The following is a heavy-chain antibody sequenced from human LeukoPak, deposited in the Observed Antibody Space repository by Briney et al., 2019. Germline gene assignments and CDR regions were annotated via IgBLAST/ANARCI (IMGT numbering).Heavy chain of an antibody. CDR2: VCHDGGT. CDR1: GGSITSGGYC. J-gene: IGHJ5*02. V-gene: IGHV4-31*03. CDR3: AKEGRDSGGYNGWFEP. D-gene: IGHD2-15*01. Sequence: SETLSLTCTVSGGSITSGGYCWSWIRQHPGKGLEWIGYVCHDGGTSYNPSLKSRVTVAIDTSKNQFSLKLNSVTAADTAVFYCAKEGRDSGGYNGWFEPWGQGTLVTVSS.